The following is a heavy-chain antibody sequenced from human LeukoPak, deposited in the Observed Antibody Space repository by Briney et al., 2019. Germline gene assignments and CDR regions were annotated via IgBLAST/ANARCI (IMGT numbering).Heavy chain of an antibody. J-gene: IGHJ5*02. CDR1: GYTFTSYG. CDR3: ASGQQLVNNWFDP. V-gene: IGHV1-69*04. CDR2: IIPILGIA. Sequence: ASVKVSCKASGYTFTSYGISWVRQAPGQGLEWMGRIIPILGIANYAQKFQGRVTITADKSTSTAYMELSSLRSEDTAVYYCASGQQLVNNWFDPWGQGTLVTVSS. D-gene: IGHD6-13*01.